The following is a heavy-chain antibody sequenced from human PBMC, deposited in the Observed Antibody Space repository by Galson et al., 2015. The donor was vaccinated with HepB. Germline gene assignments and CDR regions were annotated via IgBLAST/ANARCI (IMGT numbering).Heavy chain of an antibody. CDR3: ARHRGYSGYDFPRRGHYFDY. CDR2: INHSGST. Sequence: LSLTCAVYGGSFSGYYWSWIRQPPGKGLEWIGEINHSGSTNYNPSLKSRVTISVDTSKNQFSLKLSSVTAADTAVYYCARHRGYSGYDFPRRGHYFDYWGQGTLVTVSS. CDR1: GGSFSGYY. V-gene: IGHV4-34*01. D-gene: IGHD5-12*01. J-gene: IGHJ4*02.